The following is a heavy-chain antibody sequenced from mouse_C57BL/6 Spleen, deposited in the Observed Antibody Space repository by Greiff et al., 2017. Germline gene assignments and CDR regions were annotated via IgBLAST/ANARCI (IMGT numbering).Heavy chain of an antibody. CDR2: IDPEDGET. V-gene: IGHV14-2*01. J-gene: IGHJ2*01. CDR1: GFNIKDYY. CDR3: ASHLLLRDYFDY. D-gene: IGHD1-1*01. Sequence: EVKLVESGAELVKPGASVKLSCTASGFNIKDYYMHWVKQRTEQGLEWIGRIDPEDGETKYAPKFQGKATITADTSSNTAYLQLSSLTSEDTAVYYCASHLLLRDYFDYWGQGTTLTVSS.